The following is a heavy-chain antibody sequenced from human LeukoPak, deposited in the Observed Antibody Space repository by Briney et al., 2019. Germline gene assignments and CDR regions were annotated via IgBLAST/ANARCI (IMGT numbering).Heavy chain of an antibody. CDR3: ATARSSGWVDAFDI. Sequence: GASVKVSCKVSGYTLTELSMHWVRQAPGKGLEWMGGFDPEDGETIYAQKFQGRVTMTEDTSTDTAYMELSSPRSEDTAVYYCATARSSGWVDAFDIWGQGTMVTVSS. CDR1: GYTLTELS. V-gene: IGHV1-24*01. D-gene: IGHD6-19*01. CDR2: FDPEDGET. J-gene: IGHJ3*02.